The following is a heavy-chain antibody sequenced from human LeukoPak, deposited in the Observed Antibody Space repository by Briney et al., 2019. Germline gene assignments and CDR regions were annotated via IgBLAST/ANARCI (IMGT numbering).Heavy chain of an antibody. V-gene: IGHV5-51*01. J-gene: IGHJ6*02. CDR3: AGGVDGGYGMDV. Sequence: PGESLQISCKGSGYNFANYWIAWVRPMPGKGLDWMGIIYPGDPESRYSPSFQGQVTISADKSISTTYLQWSSLKASDTAVYYCAGGVDGGYGMDVWGQGTTVTVSS. CDR2: IYPGDPES. CDR1: GYNFANYW. D-gene: IGHD3-16*01.